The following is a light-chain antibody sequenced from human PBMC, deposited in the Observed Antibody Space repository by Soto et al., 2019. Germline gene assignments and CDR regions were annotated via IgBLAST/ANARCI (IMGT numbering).Light chain of an antibody. CDR1: QSVSSSY. Sequence: EIVLTQSPGTLSLSPGERATLSSRASQSVSSSYLAWYQQKPGQAPRLLIYGASSRATGIPDRFSGSGSGTDLTLTISRLQPEDFAVYYCQQYGSSPHTFGQGTKLEIK. V-gene: IGKV3-20*01. CDR3: QQYGSSPHT. CDR2: GAS. J-gene: IGKJ2*01.